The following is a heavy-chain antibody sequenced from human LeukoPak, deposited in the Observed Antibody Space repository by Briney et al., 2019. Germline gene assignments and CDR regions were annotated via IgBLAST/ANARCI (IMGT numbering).Heavy chain of an antibody. CDR1: GGTFSSYT. CDR3: ARADIAVAAPSDY. V-gene: IGHV1-69*02. J-gene: IGHJ4*02. CDR2: IIPILGIA. D-gene: IGHD6-19*01. Sequence: ASVKVSCKASGGTFSSYTISWVRQAPGQGLEWMGRIIPILGIANYAQKFQGRVTIIADKSTSTAYMELSSLRSEDTAVYYCARADIAVAAPSDYWGQGTLVTVSS.